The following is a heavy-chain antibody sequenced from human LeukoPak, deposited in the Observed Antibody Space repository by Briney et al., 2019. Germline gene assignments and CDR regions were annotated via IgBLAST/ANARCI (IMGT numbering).Heavy chain of an antibody. CDR3: AKGRLWGRGGYHYYYMDV. V-gene: IGHV3-23*01. CDR2: ISGSGSSP. CDR1: GFTFSSDA. J-gene: IGHJ6*03. Sequence: LTGGSLRLSCEASGFTFSSDAMNWVRQAPGKGLEWVSAISGSGSSPYYADSVKGRFTVSRDNTKNTLYLQMSSLRVEDTALYYCAKGRLWGRGGYHYYYMDVWGKGTAVTISS. D-gene: IGHD3-16*01.